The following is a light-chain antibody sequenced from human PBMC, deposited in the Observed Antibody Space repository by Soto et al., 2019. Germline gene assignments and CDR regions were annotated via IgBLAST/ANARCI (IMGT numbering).Light chain of an antibody. CDR1: QKLFTLY. CDR3: QQYAGSPRT. Sequence: EIVLTQSPGTLSLSRGERGTLSCSASQKLFTLYLAWFQQKSGQAPRLLIYSASRRATGIPDRFTGSGSGTDFTLTINRVEPEDFAVYFCQQYAGSPRTFGQGTKVDNK. J-gene: IGKJ1*01. CDR2: SAS. V-gene: IGKV3-20*01.